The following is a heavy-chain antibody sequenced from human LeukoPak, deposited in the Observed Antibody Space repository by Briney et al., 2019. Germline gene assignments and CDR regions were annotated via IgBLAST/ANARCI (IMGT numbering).Heavy chain of an antibody. CDR2: INHSGSS. J-gene: IGHJ4*02. CDR1: GGSFSGYY. CDR3: ARGPSYDLWSGYSPDDMYYFDY. D-gene: IGHD3-3*01. V-gene: IGHV4-34*01. Sequence: SSETLSLTCAVFGGSFSGYYWSWIRQPPGKGLEWIGEINHSGSSNYNPSLKSRVTISVDTSKNQFSLKLNSVTAADTAVYYCARGPSYDLWSGYSPDDMYYFDYWGQGTLVTVSS.